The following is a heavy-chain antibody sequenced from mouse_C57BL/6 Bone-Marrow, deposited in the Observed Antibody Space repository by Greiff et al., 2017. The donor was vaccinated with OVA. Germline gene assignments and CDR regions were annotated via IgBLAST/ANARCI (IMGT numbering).Heavy chain of an antibody. D-gene: IGHD1-1*01. V-gene: IGHV2-9-1*01. Sequence: VQGVESGPGLVAPSQSLSITCTVSGFSLTSYAISWVRQPPGKGLEWLGVIWTGGGTHYNSALKSRLSISKDNSKSQVFLKMNSLQTDDTARYYCARYYGTFYWYFDVWGTGTTVTVSS. J-gene: IGHJ1*03. CDR3: ARYYGTFYWYFDV. CDR2: IWTGGGT. CDR1: GFSLTSYA.